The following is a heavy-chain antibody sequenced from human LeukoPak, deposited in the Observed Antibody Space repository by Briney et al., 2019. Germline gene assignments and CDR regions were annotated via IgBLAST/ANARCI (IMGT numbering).Heavy chain of an antibody. CDR3: AKERRHVLLWFGEPPAFDI. J-gene: IGHJ3*02. CDR1: GCTFSSYW. Sequence: PGGSLRLSCAASGCTFSSYWMSWVRQAPGKGLEWVANIKQDGSEKYYADSVKGRFTISRDNSKNTLYLQMNSLRAEDTAVYYCAKERRHVLLWFGEPPAFDIWGQGTMVTVSS. D-gene: IGHD3-10*01. CDR2: IKQDGSEK. V-gene: IGHV3-7*01.